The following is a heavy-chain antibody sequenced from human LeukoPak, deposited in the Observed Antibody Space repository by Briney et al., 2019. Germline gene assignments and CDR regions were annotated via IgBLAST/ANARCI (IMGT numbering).Heavy chain of an antibody. D-gene: IGHD3-10*01. J-gene: IGHJ4*02. CDR3: AKPYSYGSGSYDY. V-gene: IGHV3-23*01. CDR1: GFTFSIYD. Sequence: PGGSLRLSCAASGFTFSIYDMSWVRQAPGKGLEWASVITGSSTTIVYADSVKGQFTISRDNSKNTLYLQMNSLRAEDTAVYYCAKPYSYGSGSYDYWGQGTLVTVSS. CDR2: ITGSSTTI.